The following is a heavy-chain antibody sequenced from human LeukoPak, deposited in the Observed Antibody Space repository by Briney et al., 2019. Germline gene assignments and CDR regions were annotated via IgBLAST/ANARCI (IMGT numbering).Heavy chain of an antibody. CDR2: IIPIFGTA. D-gene: IGHD2-2*01. Sequence: ASVKVSCKASEGTFSSYAISWVRQAPGQGLEWMGGIIPIFGTANYAQKFQGRVTITADESTSTAYMELSSLRSEDTAVYYCARLKGGDCSSTSCSGWFDPWGQGTLVTVSS. CDR1: EGTFSSYA. V-gene: IGHV1-69*01. J-gene: IGHJ5*02. CDR3: ARLKGGDCSSTSCSGWFDP.